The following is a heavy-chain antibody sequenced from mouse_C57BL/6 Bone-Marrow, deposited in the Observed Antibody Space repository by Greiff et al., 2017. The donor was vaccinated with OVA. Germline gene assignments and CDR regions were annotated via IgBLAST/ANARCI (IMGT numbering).Heavy chain of an antibody. CDR1: GFNIKDYY. CDR3: ARSPTMRAMDY. Sequence: VQLKESGAELVKPGASVKLSCTASGFNIKDYYMHWVKQRPEQGLEWIGRIVPEDGETKYAPKFQGKATITADTSSNTAYLQLSSLTSEDTAIYYCARSPTMRAMDYWGQGTSVTVSS. CDR2: IVPEDGET. V-gene: IGHV14-2*01. J-gene: IGHJ4*01. D-gene: IGHD2-10*01.